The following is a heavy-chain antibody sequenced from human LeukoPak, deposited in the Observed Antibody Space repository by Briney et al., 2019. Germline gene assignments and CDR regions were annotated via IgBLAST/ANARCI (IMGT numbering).Heavy chain of an antibody. J-gene: IGHJ4*02. Sequence: SETLSLTCTVSGGSISSYYWSWIRQPPGKGLEWIGYIYYSGSTNYNPSLKSRVTMSVDTSKNQFSLKLSSVTAADTAVYYCARGLGIAAHWGQGTLVTVSS. CDR2: IYYSGST. V-gene: IGHV4-59*01. CDR1: GGSISSYY. D-gene: IGHD6-13*01. CDR3: ARGLGIAAH.